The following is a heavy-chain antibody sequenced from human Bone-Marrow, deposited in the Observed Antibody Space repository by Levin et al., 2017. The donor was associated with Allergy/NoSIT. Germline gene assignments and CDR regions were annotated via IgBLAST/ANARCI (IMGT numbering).Heavy chain of an antibody. Sequence: KSSETLSLTCTVSGGSLSNSYWTWIRQTPDKRLEWIGYIYFSATIKYNPSLKSRVTISADTSKNQFSLRLTSVTAADTAVYYCSSTDEDGRSDFWGQGTLVIVSS. CDR1: GGSLSNSY. D-gene: IGHD5-24*01. CDR2: IYFSATI. V-gene: IGHV4-59*01. J-gene: IGHJ4*02. CDR3: SSTDEDGRSDF.